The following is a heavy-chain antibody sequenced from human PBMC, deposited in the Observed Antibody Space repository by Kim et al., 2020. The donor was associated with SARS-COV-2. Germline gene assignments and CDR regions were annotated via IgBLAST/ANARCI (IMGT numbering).Heavy chain of an antibody. CDR2: ISGSGGST. CDR1: GFTFSSYA. Sequence: GGSLRLSCAASGFTFSSYAMHWVRQAPGKGLKWVSDISGSGGSTYYADSVKGRFTISRDNSKNTLYLQMNSLTAEDTAVYYCAKEGSGWSYNWFDPWGQGTLVTVSS. D-gene: IGHD6-19*01. V-gene: IGHV3-23*01. J-gene: IGHJ5*02. CDR3: AKEGSGWSYNWFDP.